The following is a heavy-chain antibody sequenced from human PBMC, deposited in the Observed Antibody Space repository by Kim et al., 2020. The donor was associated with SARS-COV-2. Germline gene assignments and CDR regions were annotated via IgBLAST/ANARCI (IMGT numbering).Heavy chain of an antibody. CDR1: GGSISSGGYY. Sequence: SETLSLTCTVSGGSISSGGYYWSWIRQHPGKGLEWIGYIYYSGSTYYNPSLKSRVTISVDTSKNQFSLKLSSVTAADTAVYYCARDPLMNPGPLGYYYYYGMDVWGQGTTVTVSS. CDR3: ARDPLMNPGPLGYYYYYGMDV. V-gene: IGHV4-31*03. CDR2: IYYSGST. J-gene: IGHJ6*02.